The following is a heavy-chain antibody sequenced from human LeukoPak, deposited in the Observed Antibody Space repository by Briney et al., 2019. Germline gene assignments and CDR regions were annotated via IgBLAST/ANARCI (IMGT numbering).Heavy chain of an antibody. CDR2: IKSKGAGGTI. Sequence: PGGSLRLSCVASGFIFNNAWLSWVGQAPGKGLEWVGLIKSKGAGGTIDYAAPVKGRFTISRDDSKNTIYLQMDSLKSEDSALYFCSWTGLSWFSPWGQGTLVTVSS. J-gene: IGHJ5*02. CDR1: GFIFNNAW. D-gene: IGHD3/OR15-3a*01. V-gene: IGHV3-15*01. CDR3: SWTGLSWFSP.